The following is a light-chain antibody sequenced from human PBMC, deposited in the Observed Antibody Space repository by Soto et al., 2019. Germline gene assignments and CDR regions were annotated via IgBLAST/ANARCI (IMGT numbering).Light chain of an antibody. CDR2: LGS. CDR1: HSLLHSNGYDY. J-gene: IGKJ5*01. V-gene: IGKV2-28*01. Sequence: LVMTQSPLSLPVTPGEPASISCRSSHSLLHSNGYDYLDWYLQKPGQSPQLLIYLGSTRASGVPDRFSGSGSGTDFTLKISRVEAEDVGVYYCMQALQSPITFGQGTRLEIK. CDR3: MQALQSPIT.